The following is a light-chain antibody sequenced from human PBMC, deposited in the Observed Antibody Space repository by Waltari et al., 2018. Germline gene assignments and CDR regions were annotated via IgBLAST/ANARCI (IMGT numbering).Light chain of an antibody. CDR2: GAS. Sequence: ELVLTQSPGTLSLSPGERATLSCRASRSVSSSYLAWYQQKPGQPPRLLIYGASSRATGIPDRFSGSGSGTDFTLTISRLEPEDFAVYYCQQSGTSPLTFGGGTKVAIK. CDR3: QQSGTSPLT. J-gene: IGKJ4*02. CDR1: RSVSSSY. V-gene: IGKV3-20*01.